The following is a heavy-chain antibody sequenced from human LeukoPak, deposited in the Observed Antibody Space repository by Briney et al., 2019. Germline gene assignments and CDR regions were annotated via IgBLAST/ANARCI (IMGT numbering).Heavy chain of an antibody. Sequence: PGGSLRLSCAASGFTFSSYAMSWVRQAPGKGLEWVSGISGSGGSTYYADSVQGRFTISRDNSKNTLYLQMYNLRVEDTAVFYCAKEEVPNDYWGQGILVTVSS. CDR1: GFTFSSYA. J-gene: IGHJ4*02. CDR3: AKEEVPNDY. V-gene: IGHV3-23*01. CDR2: ISGSGGST.